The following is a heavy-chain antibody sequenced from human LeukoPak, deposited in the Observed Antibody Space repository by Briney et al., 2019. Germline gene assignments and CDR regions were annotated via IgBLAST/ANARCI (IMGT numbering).Heavy chain of an antibody. CDR3: ARVLEGSSGQHWYVDL. CDR2: INHSGST. CDR1: GGSFSGYY. J-gene: IGHJ2*01. D-gene: IGHD6-19*01. V-gene: IGHV4-34*01. Sequence: SETLSLTCAVYGGSFSGYYWSWIRQPPGKGLEWIGEINHSGSTNYNPSLKSRVTISVDTSKNQFSLRLSSVTAADTAVCYCARVLEGSSGQHWYVDLWGRGTLVTVSS.